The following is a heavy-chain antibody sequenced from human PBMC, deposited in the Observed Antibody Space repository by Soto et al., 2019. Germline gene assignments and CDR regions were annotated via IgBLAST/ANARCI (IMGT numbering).Heavy chain of an antibody. V-gene: IGHV3-30*18. CDR1: GFTFSIYG. D-gene: IGHD2-2*01. Sequence: QVQLVESGGGVVQPGRSLRLSCAASGFTFSIYGMHWVRQAPGKGLEWVALISYDGSTKFYADSVKGRFTISRDNSKSTLNLEMSSLCAEDTAVYFCSKDAKKYHYYNHGMDVWGQGTTVTVSS. CDR2: ISYDGSTK. CDR3: SKDAKKYHYYNHGMDV. J-gene: IGHJ6*02.